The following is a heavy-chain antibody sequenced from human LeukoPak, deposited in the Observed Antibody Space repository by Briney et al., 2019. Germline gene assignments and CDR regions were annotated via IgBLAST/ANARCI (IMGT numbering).Heavy chain of an antibody. CDR3: PRHGSGFNS. CDR2: ISSSSSTI. J-gene: IGHJ5*01. Sequence: PGGSLRLSCAASGFTFCSNSISWVRQAPGKGLEWVSYISSSSSTIYYADSVKGRFTISRDNAKNSLYLQMNSLRDEDTAVYYCPRHGSGFNSWGQGTLVTVSS. CDR1: GFTFCSNS. V-gene: IGHV3-48*02. D-gene: IGHD3-10*01.